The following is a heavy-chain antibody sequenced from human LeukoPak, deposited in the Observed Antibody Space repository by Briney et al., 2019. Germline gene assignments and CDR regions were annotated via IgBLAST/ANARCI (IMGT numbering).Heavy chain of an antibody. CDR1: GYTFTSYD. CDR2: MNPNSGNT. V-gene: IGHV1-8*01. CDR3: ARGPYGSGRYPMDV. Sequence: GASVKVSCKASGYTFTSYDTNWLRQATGQGLEWMGWMNPNSGNTGYAQKFQGRVTMTRNTSISTAYMELSNLRSEDTAVYYCARGPYGSGRYPMDVWGKGTTVTVSS. D-gene: IGHD3-10*01. J-gene: IGHJ6*03.